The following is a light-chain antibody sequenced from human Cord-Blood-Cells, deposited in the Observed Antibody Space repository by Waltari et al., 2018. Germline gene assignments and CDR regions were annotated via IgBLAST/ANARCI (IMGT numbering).Light chain of an antibody. J-gene: IGKJ5*01. CDR1: QSVSRN. CDR3: QQYNNWPIT. Sequence: EIVMTQSPATLSVSPGERATLSCRASQSVSRNLACYQQKPGQAPRLLIYGASTRATGIPARFSGSGSGTEFTLTISSLQSEDFAVYYCQQYNNWPITFGQGTRLEIK. CDR2: GAS. V-gene: IGKV3-15*01.